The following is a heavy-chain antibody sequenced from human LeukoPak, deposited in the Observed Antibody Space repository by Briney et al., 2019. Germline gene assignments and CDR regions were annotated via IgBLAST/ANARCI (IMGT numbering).Heavy chain of an antibody. CDR1: GFSFTDYP. CDR3: ATDKRSAFDY. CDR2: IRTTAEGAKYA. Sequence: PGGSLRLSCATSGFSFTDYPMNWVRQAPGKGLEWISNIRTTAEGAKYAYYADSVKGRVTISRDDGKNTLYLHMNSLRDDDTAVYYCATDKRSAFDYWGQGILVTVSS. D-gene: IGHD1-1*01. V-gene: IGHV3-48*02. J-gene: IGHJ4*02.